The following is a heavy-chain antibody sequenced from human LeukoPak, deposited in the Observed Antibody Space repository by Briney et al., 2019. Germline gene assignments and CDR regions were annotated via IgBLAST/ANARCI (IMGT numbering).Heavy chain of an antibody. Sequence: SETLSLTCTVSGGSISSSSYYWGWIRQPPGKGLEWIGSIYYSGSTYYNPSLKSRVTISVDTSKNQFSLKLSSVTAADTAVYYCARQGLVGAEEWFDPWGQGTLVTVSS. J-gene: IGHJ5*02. CDR3: ARQGLVGAEEWFDP. CDR2: IYYSGST. V-gene: IGHV4-39*01. CDR1: GGSISSSSYY. D-gene: IGHD1-26*01.